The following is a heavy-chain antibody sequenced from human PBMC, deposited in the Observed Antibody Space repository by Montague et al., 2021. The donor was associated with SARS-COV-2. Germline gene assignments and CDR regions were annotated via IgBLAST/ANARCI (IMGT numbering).Heavy chain of an antibody. D-gene: IGHD2-21*01. Sequence: SETLSLTCAVYGGSFSGYYWTWIRQSPGKGLEWIAEINHSGTTNYNFNPSLRSRVTISVDTSKSQFSPKLITVTAADTGVYYCARWDPQTLTVIGLRGKSACDYWGQGTLVTVSS. CDR1: GGSFSGYY. CDR2: INHSGTT. CDR3: ARWDPQTLTVIGLRGKSACDY. J-gene: IGHJ4*02. V-gene: IGHV4-34*01.